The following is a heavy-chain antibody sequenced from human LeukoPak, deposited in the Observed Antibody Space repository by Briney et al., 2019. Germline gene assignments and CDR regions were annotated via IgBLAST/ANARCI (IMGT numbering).Heavy chain of an antibody. J-gene: IGHJ4*02. CDR1: GFTFSSYG. D-gene: IGHD3-3*01. Sequence: GSLRLSCAASGFTFSSYGMHWVRQAPGKGLEWVAVIWYDGSNKYYADSVKGRFTISRDNSKNTLYLQMNSLRAEDTAVYYCARSTAYYDFWSGYPDDYWGQGTLVTVSS. V-gene: IGHV3-33*01. CDR2: IWYDGSNK. CDR3: ARSTAYYDFWSGYPDDY.